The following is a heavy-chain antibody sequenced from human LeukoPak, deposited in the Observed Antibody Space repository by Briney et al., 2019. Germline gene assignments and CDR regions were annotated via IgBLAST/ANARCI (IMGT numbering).Heavy chain of an antibody. CDR2: IWYDGSNK. CDR3: ARERSTVAPPHPFDY. Sequence: PGGSLRLSCAASGFTFDDYAMHWVRQAPGKGLEWVAVIWYDGSNKYYADSVKGRFTISRDNSKNTLYLQMNSLRAEDTAVYYCARERSTVAPPHPFDYWGQGTLVTVSS. D-gene: IGHD4-23*01. CDR1: GFTFDDYA. J-gene: IGHJ4*02. V-gene: IGHV3-33*08.